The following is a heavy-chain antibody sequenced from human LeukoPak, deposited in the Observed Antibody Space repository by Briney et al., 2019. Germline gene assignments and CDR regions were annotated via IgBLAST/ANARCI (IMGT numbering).Heavy chain of an antibody. CDR1: GFTFSSYS. J-gene: IGHJ4*02. D-gene: IGHD3-22*01. Sequence: GGSLRLSCAASGFTFSSYSMNWVRQAPGKGLEWVSSISSSSSYIYYADSVKGRFTISRDNAKNSLYLQMNSLRAEDTAVYYCARGTYYYDSSGRKNIDYWGQGTLVTVSS. CDR2: ISSSSSYI. V-gene: IGHV3-21*01. CDR3: ARGTYYYDSSGRKNIDY.